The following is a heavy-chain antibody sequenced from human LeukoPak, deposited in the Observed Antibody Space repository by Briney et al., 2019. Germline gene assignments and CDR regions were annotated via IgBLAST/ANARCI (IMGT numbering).Heavy chain of an antibody. J-gene: IGHJ3*02. D-gene: IGHD3-22*01. CDR2: IKQDGSEK. Sequence: GGSLRLSCAASRFTFSSYWMSWVRQAPGKGLEWVANIKQDGSEKYYVDSVKGRFTISRDNAKNTLYLQMNSLRAEDTAVYYCARDYYDSSGDAFDIWGKGQWSPSLQ. CDR3: ARDYYDSSGDAFDI. CDR1: RFTFSSYW. V-gene: IGHV3-7*01.